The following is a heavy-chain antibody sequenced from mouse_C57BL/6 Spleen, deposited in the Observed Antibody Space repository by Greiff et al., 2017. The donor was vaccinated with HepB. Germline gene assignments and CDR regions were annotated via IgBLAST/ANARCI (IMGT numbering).Heavy chain of an antibody. Sequence: QVHLQQSGADLAKPGASVKLSCKASGYTFTSYWMHWVKQRPGQGLEWIGYINTSRGYTKYNQKFKDTATLTADKSSSTAYMQLSSLTYEDSAVYYSARDYGCGACLAYWGQGTLVTVSA. D-gene: IGHD2-2*01. CDR1: GYTFTSYW. CDR3: ARDYGCGACLAY. CDR2: INTSRGYT. V-gene: IGHV1-7*01. J-gene: IGHJ3*01.